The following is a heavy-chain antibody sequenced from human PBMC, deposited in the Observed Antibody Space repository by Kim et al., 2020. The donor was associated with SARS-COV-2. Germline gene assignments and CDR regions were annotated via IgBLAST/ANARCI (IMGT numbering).Heavy chain of an antibody. Sequence: ASVKVSCKASGYTFTSYGISWVRQAPGQGLEWMGWISAYNGNTNYAQKLQGRVTMTTDTSTSTAYMELRSLRSDDTAVYYCAGSSYDFWSGYPAEYFQHWGHGTLVTVSS. CDR1: GYTFTSYG. J-gene: IGHJ1*01. D-gene: IGHD3-3*01. V-gene: IGHV1-18*01. CDR3: AGSSYDFWSGYPAEYFQH. CDR2: ISAYNGNT.